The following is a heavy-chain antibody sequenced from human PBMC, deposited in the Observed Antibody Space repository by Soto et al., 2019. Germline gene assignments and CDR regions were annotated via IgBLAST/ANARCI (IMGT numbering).Heavy chain of an antibody. CDR1: GFTFNNAW. D-gene: IGHD3-22*01. CDR3: TTERDESSGYAPNY. Sequence: EVQLVESGGGLVKSGGSIRLSCAASGFTFNNAWMNWVRQARGKGLEWVGRIKSRTDGGTTDYAAPVKDRFTISRDDSKNTLYLQMNSLKTEDTAMYYCTTERDESSGYAPNYWGQGTLVTVSS. CDR2: IKSRTDGGTT. J-gene: IGHJ4*02. V-gene: IGHV3-15*07.